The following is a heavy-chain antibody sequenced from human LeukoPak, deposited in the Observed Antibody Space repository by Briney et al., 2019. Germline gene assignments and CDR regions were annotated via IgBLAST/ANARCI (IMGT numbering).Heavy chain of an antibody. CDR1: GGSISSGSYY. Sequence: PSETLSLTCTVSGGSISSGSYYWSWIRQPAGKGLEWIGRIYTSGSTNYNPSLKSRVTMSVDTSKNQFFLKLSSVTAADTAVYYCATLGEQQSENSWGQGTLVTVSS. J-gene: IGHJ4*02. V-gene: IGHV4-61*02. D-gene: IGHD3-16*01. CDR2: IYTSGST. CDR3: ATLGEQQSENS.